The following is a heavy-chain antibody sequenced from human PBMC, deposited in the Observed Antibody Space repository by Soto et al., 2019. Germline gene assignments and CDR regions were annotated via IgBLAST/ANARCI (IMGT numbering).Heavy chain of an antibody. J-gene: IGHJ4*02. CDR2: IYYSGST. CDR3: ARAEGDYGDYGY. D-gene: IGHD4-17*01. V-gene: IGHV4-59*12. Sequence: SETLSLTCTVSGGSISSYYWSWIRQPPGKGLEWIGYIYYSGSTNYNPSLKSRVTISVDTSKNQFSLKLSSLTAADTAVYYCARAEGDYGDYGYWGQGTLVTVSS. CDR1: GGSISSYY.